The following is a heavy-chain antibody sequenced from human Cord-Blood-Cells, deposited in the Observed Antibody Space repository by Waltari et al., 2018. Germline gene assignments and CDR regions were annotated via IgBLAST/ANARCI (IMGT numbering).Heavy chain of an antibody. V-gene: IGHV3-23*01. J-gene: IGHJ4*02. CDR3: AKEEGDPNHY. Sequence: EVQLLESGGGWVQPGGSLRLSCAAPGFTFSSYALRWVHQAPGKGLEWVSAISGSGGSTYYADSVKGRFTISRDNSKNTLYLQMNSLRAEDTAVYYCAKEEGDPNHYWGQGTLVTVSS. D-gene: IGHD3-10*01. CDR2: ISGSGGST. CDR1: GFTFSSYA.